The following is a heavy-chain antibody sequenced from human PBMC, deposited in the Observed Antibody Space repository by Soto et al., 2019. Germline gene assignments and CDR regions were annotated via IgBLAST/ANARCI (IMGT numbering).Heavy chain of an antibody. CDR1: GFTFSSYA. CDR3: AKLYDFWSGPRYYFDY. J-gene: IGHJ4*02. D-gene: IGHD3-3*01. CDR2: ISGSGAST. V-gene: IGHV3-23*01. Sequence: GGSLRLSCAASGFTFSSYAVSWVRQAPGKGLEWVSAISGSGASTYYADSVKGRFTISRDNSKNTLYLQMDSLRAEDTALYYCAKLYDFWSGPRYYFDYWGQGTLVTVSS.